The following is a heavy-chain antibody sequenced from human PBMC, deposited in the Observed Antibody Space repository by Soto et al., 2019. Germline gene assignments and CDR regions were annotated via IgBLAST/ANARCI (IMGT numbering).Heavy chain of an antibody. D-gene: IGHD1-26*01. V-gene: IGHV4-59*01. CDR3: ARDSGSYLGYFQH. CDR2: IYYSGST. CDR1: GGSISSYY. Sequence: TSETLSLTCTVSGGSISSYYWSWIRQPPGKGLEWIGYIYYSGSTNYNPSLKSRVTISVDTSKNQFSLKLSSVTAADTAVYYCARDSGSYLGYFQHWGQGTLVTVSS. J-gene: IGHJ1*01.